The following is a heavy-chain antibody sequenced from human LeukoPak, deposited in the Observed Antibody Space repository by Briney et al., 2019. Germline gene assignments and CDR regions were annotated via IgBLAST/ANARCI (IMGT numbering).Heavy chain of an antibody. J-gene: IGHJ2*01. CDR1: GYSISSGYC. CDR2: IYHSGST. Sequence: SETLSLTCTVSGYSISSGYCWGWIRQPPGKGLEWIGSIYHSGSTYYNPSLKSRVTISVDTSKNQFSLKLSSVTAADTAVYYCARKGYDSGLRYFDLWGRGTLVTVSP. CDR3: ARKGYDSGLRYFDL. D-gene: IGHD3-10*01. V-gene: IGHV4-38-2*02.